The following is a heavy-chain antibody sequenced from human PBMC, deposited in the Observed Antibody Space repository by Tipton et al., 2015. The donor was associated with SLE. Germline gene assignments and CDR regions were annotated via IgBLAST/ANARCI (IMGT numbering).Heavy chain of an antibody. CDR1: GGSISRSSYY. CDR2: IYTSGST. CDR3: AREQIVVVPAAILNWFDP. V-gene: IGHV4-61*02. J-gene: IGHJ5*02. D-gene: IGHD2-2*01. Sequence: LRLSCTVSGGSISRSSYYWSWIRQPAGKGLEWIGRIYTSGSTKYNPSLKSRVTISVDTSKNQFSLKLSSVTAADTAVYYCAREQIVVVPAAILNWFDPWGQGTLVTVSS.